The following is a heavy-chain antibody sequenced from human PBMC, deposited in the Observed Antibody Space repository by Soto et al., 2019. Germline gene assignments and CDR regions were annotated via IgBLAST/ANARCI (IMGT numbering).Heavy chain of an antibody. Sequence: ASVKVSCKASGGTFSRYTITWVRQAPGQGLEWMGGITPMFGTPNYAQKFQGRVTITADESTSTAYMELSSLRSEDTAMYYCARDGTLYDSSAYYYLYWGQGTLVTVS. CDR2: ITPMFGTP. CDR3: ARDGTLYDSSAYYYLY. D-gene: IGHD3-22*01. CDR1: GGTFSRYT. V-gene: IGHV1-69*13. J-gene: IGHJ4*02.